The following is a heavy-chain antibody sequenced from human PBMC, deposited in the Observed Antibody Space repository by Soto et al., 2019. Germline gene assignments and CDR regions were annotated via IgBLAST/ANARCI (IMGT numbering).Heavy chain of an antibody. CDR2: ISWNSDSI. V-gene: IGHV3-9*01. D-gene: IGHD6-13*01. Sequence: PGGSLRLSCAASGFTFDDYAMHWVRQAPGKGLEWVSRISWNSDSIGYGDSVKGRFTISRDNAKNSLYLQMNSLRAEDTALYYCAKDTEPVRRGGMDVWGQGTTVTVSS. CDR3: AKDTEPVRRGGMDV. CDR1: GFTFDDYA. J-gene: IGHJ6*02.